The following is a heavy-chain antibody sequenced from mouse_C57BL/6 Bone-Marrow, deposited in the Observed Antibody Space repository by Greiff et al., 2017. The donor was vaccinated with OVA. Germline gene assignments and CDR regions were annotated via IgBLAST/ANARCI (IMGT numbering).Heavy chain of an antibody. Sequence: EVKLVESGGGLVQSGRSLRLSCATSGFTFSDFYMEWVRQAPGKGLEWIAASRNKANDYTTEYSASVKGRFIVSRDTSQSILYLQMNALRAEDTAIYYCARSNWDKAYYFDYWGQGTTLTVSS. CDR1: GFTFSDFY. CDR3: ARSNWDKAYYFDY. CDR2: SRNKANDYTT. V-gene: IGHV7-1*01. J-gene: IGHJ2*01. D-gene: IGHD4-1*01.